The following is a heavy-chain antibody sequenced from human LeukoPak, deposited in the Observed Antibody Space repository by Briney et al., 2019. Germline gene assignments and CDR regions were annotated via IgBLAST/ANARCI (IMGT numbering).Heavy chain of an antibody. J-gene: IGHJ4*02. CDR2: IIPIFGTA. V-gene: IGHV1-69*05. CDR1: GGTFSSYA. Sequence: SVTVSCKASGGTFSSYAISWVRQATGQGLEWMGGIIPIFGTANYAQKFQGRVTITTDESTSTAYMELSSLRSEDTAVYYCARGGGGATTYFDYWGQGTLVTVSS. CDR3: ARGGGGATTYFDY. D-gene: IGHD1-26*01.